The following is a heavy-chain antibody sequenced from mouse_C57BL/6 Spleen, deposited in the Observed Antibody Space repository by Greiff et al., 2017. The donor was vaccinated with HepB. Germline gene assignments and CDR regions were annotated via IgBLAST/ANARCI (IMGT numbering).Heavy chain of an antibody. Sequence: LQQSGPELVKPGASVKISCKASGYAFSSSWMNWVKQRPGKGLEWIGRIYPGDGDTNYNGKFKGKATLTADKSSSTAYMQLSSLTSEDSAVYCCAREGVYGNPYYYAMDYWGQGTSVTVSS. V-gene: IGHV1-82*01. D-gene: IGHD2-1*01. CDR2: IYPGDGDT. CDR1: GYAFSSSW. J-gene: IGHJ4*01. CDR3: AREGVYGNPYYYAMDY.